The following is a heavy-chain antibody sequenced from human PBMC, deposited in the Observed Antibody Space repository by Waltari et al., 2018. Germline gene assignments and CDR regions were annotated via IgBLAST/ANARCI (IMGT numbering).Heavy chain of an antibody. Sequence: QVELVQSGAEVKKPGASVNVSCEASGYTLTELAMPSVRTAPGKALEWLGGCDPEDGETRYEQKYQGRVTRTEDTSTDTAYMELSSLRSEDTAVYYCATGYCSGGSCKYYFDNWGQGTMVTVSS. CDR1: GYTLTELA. D-gene: IGHD2-15*01. CDR3: ATGYCSGGSCKYYFDN. J-gene: IGHJ4*02. CDR2: CDPEDGET. V-gene: IGHV1-24*01.